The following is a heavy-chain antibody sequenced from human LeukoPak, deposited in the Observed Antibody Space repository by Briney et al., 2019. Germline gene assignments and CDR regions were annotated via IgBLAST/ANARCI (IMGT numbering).Heavy chain of an antibody. D-gene: IGHD4-11*01. V-gene: IGHV4-59*11. CDR1: GGFISNPY. J-gene: IGHJ5*02. CDR2: IYYSGST. CDR3: ARVRTVTTVGGWFDP. Sequence: SGAPFPTCCGSGGFISNPYGRLIPPPPREGAGVVGEIYYSGSTNYNPSLKSRVAISVDTSKNQFSLKLSSVTAADTAVYYCARVRTVTTVGGWFDPWGQGTLVTVSS.